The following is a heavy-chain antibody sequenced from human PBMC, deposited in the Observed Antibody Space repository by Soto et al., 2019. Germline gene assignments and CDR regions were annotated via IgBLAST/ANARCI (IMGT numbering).Heavy chain of an antibody. CDR3: ARGSGWRVDP. CDR2: IYQSGTT. J-gene: IGHJ5*02. CDR1: GGSVSGDDW. Sequence: PSETLSLTCAVSGGSVSGDDWWSWVHQPPEKGLEWIGEIYQSGTTNYNPSLNSRVTISLDKSKNQLSLKLTSLTAADTAVYYCARGSGWRVDPWGQGTLVTVSS. D-gene: IGHD2-15*01. V-gene: IGHV4-4*02.